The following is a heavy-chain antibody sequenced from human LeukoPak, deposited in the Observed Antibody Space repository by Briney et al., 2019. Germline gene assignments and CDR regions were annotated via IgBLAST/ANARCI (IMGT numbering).Heavy chain of an antibody. D-gene: IGHD4-17*01. Sequence: PGGSLRLSCAASGFTFDDYAMHWVRQAPGKGLEWVSLISGDGGTTYYADSVKGRFTISRDNSKNSLYLQMNSLRTEDTAFYYCAKDLQNTVTSAFDIWGQGTTVTVSS. CDR1: GFTFDDYA. V-gene: IGHV3-43*02. J-gene: IGHJ3*02. CDR3: AKDLQNTVTSAFDI. CDR2: ISGDGGTT.